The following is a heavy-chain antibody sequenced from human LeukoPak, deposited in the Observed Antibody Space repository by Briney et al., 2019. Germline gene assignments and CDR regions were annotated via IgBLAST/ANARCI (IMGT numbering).Heavy chain of an antibody. CDR1: GFTFSSYA. J-gene: IGHJ3*02. CDR3: AKDRADFWSGRDAFDI. D-gene: IGHD3-3*01. CDR2: ISGSGGST. Sequence: GGSLRLSCAASGFTFSSYAMSWVRQAPGKGLEWVSAISGSGGSTYYADSVKGRFTISRDNSKNTLYLQMNSLRAEDTAVCYCAKDRADFWSGRDAFDIWGQGTMVTVSS. V-gene: IGHV3-23*01.